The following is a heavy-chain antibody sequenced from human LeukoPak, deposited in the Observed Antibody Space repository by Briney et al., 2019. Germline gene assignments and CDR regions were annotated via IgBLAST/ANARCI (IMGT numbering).Heavy chain of an antibody. J-gene: IGHJ4*02. CDR3: SAEHHYQLNS. V-gene: IGHV3-15*01. Sequence: TGGSLRLSCAASGIPFSDAWMSWVRQPPGKGLEWVGRIKSRAHGGATEYAASVKGRLIISRDDSKNMLYLEMNGLIIEDTGVYYCSAEHHYQLNSWGQGTLVTVSS. D-gene: IGHD1-1*01. CDR2: IKSRAHGGAT. CDR1: GIPFSDAW.